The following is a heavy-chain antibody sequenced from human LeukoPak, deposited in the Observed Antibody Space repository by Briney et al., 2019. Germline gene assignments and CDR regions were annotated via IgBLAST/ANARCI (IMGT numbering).Heavy chain of an antibody. V-gene: IGHV4-4*07. J-gene: IGHJ6*02. Sequence: SETLSLTCTVSGGSISSYYWSWIRQPAGKGLEWIGRIYTSGSTNYNPSLKSRVTMSVDTSKNQFSLKLSSVTAADTAVYYCARRGIAAAGDPYYYYYYGMDVWGQGTTVTVSS. CDR2: IYTSGST. CDR3: ARRGIAAAGDPYYYYYYGMDV. D-gene: IGHD6-13*01. CDR1: GGSISSYY.